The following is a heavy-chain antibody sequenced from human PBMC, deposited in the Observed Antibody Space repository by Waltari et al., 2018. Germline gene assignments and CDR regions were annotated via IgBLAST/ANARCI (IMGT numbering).Heavy chain of an antibody. CDR2: IRYDGSNK. CDR3: AKMGYSSGWYTPAGY. V-gene: IGHV3-30*02. D-gene: IGHD6-19*01. CDR1: GFTFSSYG. Sequence: QVQLVESGGGVVQPGGSLRLSCAASGFTFSSYGMHWVRQAPGKGLEWVAFIRYDGSNKYYADSVKGQFTISRDNSKNTLYLQMNSLRAEDTAVYYCAKMGYSSGWYTPAGYWGQGTQVTVSS. J-gene: IGHJ4*02.